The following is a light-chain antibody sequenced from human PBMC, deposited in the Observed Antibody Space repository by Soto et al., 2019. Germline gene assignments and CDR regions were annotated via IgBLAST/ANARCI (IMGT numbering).Light chain of an antibody. J-gene: IGKJ1*01. CDR1: QSVSSIY. V-gene: IGKV3-20*01. Sequence: ENVLTQSPGTLSLSPGERATLSCRASQSVSSIYLAWYQHEPGQAPRLLIYGASSRATGIPDRFSGSGSGTDFTLTISRLEPEDFAVYYCQQYGSSSWTFGRGTTVEIK. CDR2: GAS. CDR3: QQYGSSSWT.